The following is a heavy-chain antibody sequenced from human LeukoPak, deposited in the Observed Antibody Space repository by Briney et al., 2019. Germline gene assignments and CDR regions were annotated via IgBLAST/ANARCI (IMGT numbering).Heavy chain of an antibody. D-gene: IGHD6-13*01. Sequence: ASVKVSCKASGYTFTSYGISWVRQAPGQGREGMGWISAYNGNTNYAQKLQGRVTMTTDTSTSTAYMELRSLRSDDTAVYYCAIIAAARTFDYWGQGTLVTVSS. V-gene: IGHV1-18*01. J-gene: IGHJ4*02. CDR3: AIIAAARTFDY. CDR2: ISAYNGNT. CDR1: GYTFTSYG.